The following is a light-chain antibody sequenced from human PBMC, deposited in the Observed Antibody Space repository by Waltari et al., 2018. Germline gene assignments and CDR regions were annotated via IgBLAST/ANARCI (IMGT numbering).Light chain of an antibody. V-gene: IGLV2-14*01. CDR2: EVS. CDR3: SSYTSSSTLGYV. CDR1: SSDVGGYNY. J-gene: IGLJ1*01. Sequence: QSALPQPASVSGSPGQSITLSCTGTSSDVGGYNYVSWYQQHPGKAPKLMIYEVSNRPSGVSNRFSGSKSGNTASLTISGLQAEDEADYYCSSYTSSSTLGYVFGTGTKVTVL.